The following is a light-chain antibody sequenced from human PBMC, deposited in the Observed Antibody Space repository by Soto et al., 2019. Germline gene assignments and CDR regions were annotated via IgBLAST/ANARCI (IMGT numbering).Light chain of an antibody. CDR2: GAS. CDR1: QSISSNY. V-gene: IGKV3-20*01. Sequence: EIVLTQSPGTLYLSPGERATLSCRASQSISSNYIAWYQQKPGRAPRLLIYGASSRASGIPDSFSGSGSVTDFTLTISRLEPADFAVYYCQHYGSSPTTFGQGTNVEIK. CDR3: QHYGSSPTT. J-gene: IGKJ1*01.